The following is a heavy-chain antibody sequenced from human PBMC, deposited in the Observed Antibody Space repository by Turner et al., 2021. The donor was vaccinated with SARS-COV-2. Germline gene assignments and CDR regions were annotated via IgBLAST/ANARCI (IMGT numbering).Heavy chain of an antibody. V-gene: IGHV4-34*01. Sequence: QVQLQPWGAGLLKPSETLSLSCAVHGGSFRGYYWSWIRQPPGKGLDWIGEINHSGSTNYNPSLKSRISISIDTAKNQFSLNLNSVTAADTAVYYCARAGREGFDPWGQGTLVTVSS. CDR2: INHSGST. CDR1: GGSFRGYY. J-gene: IGHJ5*02. CDR3: ARAGREGFDP. D-gene: IGHD1-26*01.